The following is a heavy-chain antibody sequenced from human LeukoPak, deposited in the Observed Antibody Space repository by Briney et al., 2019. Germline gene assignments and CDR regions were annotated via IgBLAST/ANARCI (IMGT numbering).Heavy chain of an antibody. CDR1: GFTVSSNS. D-gene: IGHD4/OR15-4a*01. V-gene: IGHV3-53*01. J-gene: IGHJ4*02. CDR3: ARRAGAYSHPYDY. Sequence: GGSLRLSCTVSGFTVSSNSMSWVRQAPGKGLEWVSFICSDNTHYSDSVKGRFTISRDNSKDTLYLQMNSLRAEDTAVYYCARRAGAYSHPYDYWGQGTLVTVSS. CDR2: ICSDNT.